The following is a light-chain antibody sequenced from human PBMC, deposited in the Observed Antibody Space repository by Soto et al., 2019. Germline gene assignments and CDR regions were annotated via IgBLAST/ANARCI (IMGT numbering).Light chain of an antibody. J-gene: IGKJ1*01. CDR1: QSVSSN. Sequence: EIVMTQSQATLSVSPGERATLSCRASQSVSSNLAWYQQKPGQAPRLLIYGASTRATGIPARFSGSGSGTEFTLTIGSLQSEDFAVYYCQQYNNWPRTFGQGTKVEIK. CDR2: GAS. CDR3: QQYNNWPRT. V-gene: IGKV3-15*01.